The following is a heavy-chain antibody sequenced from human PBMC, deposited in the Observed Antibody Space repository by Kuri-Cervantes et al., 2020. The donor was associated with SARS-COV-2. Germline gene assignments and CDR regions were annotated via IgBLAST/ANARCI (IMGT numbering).Heavy chain of an antibody. CDR3: AKNMVRGVTTDV. D-gene: IGHD3-10*01. CDR2: ISGSGGST. J-gene: IGHJ6*02. Sequence: LTCAASGFTFSSYAMSWVRQAPGKGLEWVSAISGSGGSTFSADSVKGRLTISRDNSKNPLYLQMNSLRAEDTAVYYCAKNMVRGVTTDVWGQGTTVTVSS. CDR1: GFTFSSYA. V-gene: IGHV3-23*01.